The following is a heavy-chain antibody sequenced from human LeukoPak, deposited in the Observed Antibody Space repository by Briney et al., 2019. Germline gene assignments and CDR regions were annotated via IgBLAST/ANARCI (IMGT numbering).Heavy chain of an antibody. V-gene: IGHV3-30*18. CDR2: ISYDGSNK. CDR1: GFTFSSYG. Sequence: GGSLRLSCAASGFTFSSYGMHWVRQAPGKGLEWVAVISYDGSNKYYADSVKGRFTISRDNSKNTLYLQMKSLRAEDTAVYYCAKSYYDSSGYSDAFDIWGQGTMVTVSS. CDR3: AKSYYDSSGYSDAFDI. D-gene: IGHD3-22*01. J-gene: IGHJ3*02.